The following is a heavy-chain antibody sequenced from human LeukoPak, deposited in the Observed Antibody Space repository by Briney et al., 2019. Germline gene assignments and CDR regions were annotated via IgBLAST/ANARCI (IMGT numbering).Heavy chain of an antibody. D-gene: IGHD6-13*01. V-gene: IGHV1-69*05. J-gene: IGHJ4*02. Sequence: ASVKVSCKASGGTFSSYAICWVRQAPGQGLEWMGGIIPIFGTANYAQKFQGRVTITTDESTSTAYMELSSLRSEDTAVYYCAKELAAGVSPSFDYWGQGTLVTVSS. CDR3: AKELAAGVSPSFDY. CDR1: GGTFSSYA. CDR2: IIPIFGTA.